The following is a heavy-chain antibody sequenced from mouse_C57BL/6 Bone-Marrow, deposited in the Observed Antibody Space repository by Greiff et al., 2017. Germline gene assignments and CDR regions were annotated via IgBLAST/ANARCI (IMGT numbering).Heavy chain of an antibody. Sequence: VKLQQPGAELVKPGASVKLSCKASGYTFTSYWMQWVKQRPGQGLEWIGEIDPSDSYTNYNQKFKGKATLTSDTSSSTAYLQVSSLTSEDSAVYYCARIGWSVDYWGQGTTLTVSS. CDR3: ARIGWSVDY. V-gene: IGHV1-50*01. D-gene: IGHD2-3*01. CDR1: GYTFTSYW. CDR2: IDPSDSYT. J-gene: IGHJ2*01.